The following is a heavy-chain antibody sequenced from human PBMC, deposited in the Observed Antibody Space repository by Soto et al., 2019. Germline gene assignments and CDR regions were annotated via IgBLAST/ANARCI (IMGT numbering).Heavy chain of an antibody. J-gene: IGHJ4*02. Sequence: QVHLVQSGAEVKRPGASVKVSSKGSGYTFTTYGITWVRQAPGQGLEWVGWISAHNGNTNYAQKLQGRVTVTRDTSTSTAYMELRSLRSDDTAVYYCARGRYGDYWGQGALVTVSS. V-gene: IGHV1-18*01. CDR1: GYTFTTYG. CDR3: ARGRYGDY. CDR2: ISAHNGNT. D-gene: IGHD1-1*01.